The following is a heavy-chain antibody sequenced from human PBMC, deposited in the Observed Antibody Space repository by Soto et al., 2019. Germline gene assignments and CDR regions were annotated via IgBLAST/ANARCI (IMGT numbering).Heavy chain of an antibody. CDR3: AKATGVVVAACCHAFDI. V-gene: IGHV3-30*18. CDR1: GFTFSRFG. D-gene: IGHD2-15*01. CDR2: ISYDGSNR. J-gene: IGHJ3*02. Sequence: GGSLRLSCAASGFTFSRFGMHWVRQAPGKGLEWVAVISYDGSNRFYADSVKGRFTISRDNSKNTLYLQMNCLRAEDTAVYYCAKATGVVVAACCHAFDIWGQGTMVTVSS.